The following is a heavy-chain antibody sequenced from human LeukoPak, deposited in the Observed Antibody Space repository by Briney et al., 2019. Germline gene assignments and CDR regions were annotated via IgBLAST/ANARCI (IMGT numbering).Heavy chain of an antibody. Sequence: GGSLRLSCAASGFTLTSYAMSWVRQAPGKGLEWVSLITSNDGTTYYADSVRGRFTISRDISKNTLYLQMNTLRAEDTAVYYCAKRGRGSSGYYMYFDYWGQGAPVTVSS. D-gene: IGHD6-19*01. CDR1: GFTLTSYA. V-gene: IGHV3-23*01. J-gene: IGHJ4*02. CDR2: ITSNDGTT. CDR3: AKRGRGSSGYYMYFDY.